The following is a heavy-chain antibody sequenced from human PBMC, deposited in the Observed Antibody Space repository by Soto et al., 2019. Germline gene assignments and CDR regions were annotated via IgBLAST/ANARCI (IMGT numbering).Heavy chain of an antibody. V-gene: IGHV4-39*01. CDR2: IYYSGST. CDR1: GGSISSSSYY. CDR3: ASSSTTGVDP. D-gene: IGHD5-12*01. J-gene: IGHJ5*02. Sequence: SETLSLTCTVSGGSISSSSYYWGWIRQPPGKGLEWIGSIYYSGSTYYNPSLKSRVTISVDTSKNQFSLKLSSVTAADTAVYYCASSSTTGVDPWGQGTLVTVSS.